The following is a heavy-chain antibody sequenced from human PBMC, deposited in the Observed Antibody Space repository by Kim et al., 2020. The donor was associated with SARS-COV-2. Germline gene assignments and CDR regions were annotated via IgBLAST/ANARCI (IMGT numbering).Heavy chain of an antibody. D-gene: IGHD2-2*01. Sequence: SETLSLTCAVYGGSFSGYYWSWIRQPPGKGLEWIGEINHSGSTNYNPSLKSRVTISVDTSKNQFSLKLSSVTAADTAVYYCARAGGYCSSTSCYLNWFDPWGQGTLVTVSS. CDR3: ARAGGYCSSTSCYLNWFDP. CDR1: GGSFSGYY. CDR2: INHSGST. V-gene: IGHV4-34*01. J-gene: IGHJ5*02.